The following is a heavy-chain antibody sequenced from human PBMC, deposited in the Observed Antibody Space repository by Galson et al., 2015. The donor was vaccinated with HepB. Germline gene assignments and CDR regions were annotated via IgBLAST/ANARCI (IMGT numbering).Heavy chain of an antibody. D-gene: IGHD6-19*01. V-gene: IGHV3-73*01. CDR2: IRSKTTNYAT. Sequence: SLRLSCAASGFTFSGSAIHWVCQASGKGPEWVGRIRSKTTNYATSYVPSLKGRFTISRDDSKNMAYLHIKSLKTEDTAVYYCTRLGDFSGYSSRWGQGTLVTVSA. CDR3: TRLGDFSGYSSR. J-gene: IGHJ4*02. CDR1: GFTFSGSA.